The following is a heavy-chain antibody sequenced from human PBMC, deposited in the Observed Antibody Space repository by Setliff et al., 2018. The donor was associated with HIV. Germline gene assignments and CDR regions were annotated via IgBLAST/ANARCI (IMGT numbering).Heavy chain of an antibody. CDR2: FYHSGST. Sequence: LSLTCAVSGYSISSGYYWGWIRQPPGKGLEWIGSFYHSGSTYYNPSLRSRVTISVDTSKNQFSLKLSSVTAADAAVYYCARLGHTFGGPGYWGQGTLVTVSS. J-gene: IGHJ4*02. D-gene: IGHD3-16*01. V-gene: IGHV4-38-2*01. CDR1: GYSISSGYY. CDR3: ARLGHTFGGPGY.